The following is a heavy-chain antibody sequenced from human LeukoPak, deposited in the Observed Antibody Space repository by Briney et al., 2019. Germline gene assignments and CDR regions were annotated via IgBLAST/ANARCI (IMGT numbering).Heavy chain of an antibody. Sequence: GGSLRLSCAASGFPLSSYAMSWVRQVPGKGLEWVSATSSSDDGTYHADSVKGRFTISRDSSKNTMYLQMNSLRVEDTAMYYCGRDVGPWGQGTLVTVSS. J-gene: IGHJ5*02. V-gene: IGHV3-23*01. CDR2: TSSSDDGT. CDR3: GRDVGP. CDR1: GFPLSSYA.